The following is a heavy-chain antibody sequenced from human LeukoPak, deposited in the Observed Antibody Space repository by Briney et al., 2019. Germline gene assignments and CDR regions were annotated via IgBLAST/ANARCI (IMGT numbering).Heavy chain of an antibody. D-gene: IGHD6-13*01. J-gene: IGHJ4*02. CDR3: AKDAAAGTRPYYSDY. CDR1: GFTFSSYG. CDR2: ISYDGSNK. Sequence: GGSLRLSCAASGFTFSSYGMHWVGQAPGKGLEWVAVISYDGSNKYYADSVKGRFTISRDNSKNTLYLQMNSLRAEDTAVYYCAKDAAAGTRPYYSDYWGQGTLVTVSS. V-gene: IGHV3-30*18.